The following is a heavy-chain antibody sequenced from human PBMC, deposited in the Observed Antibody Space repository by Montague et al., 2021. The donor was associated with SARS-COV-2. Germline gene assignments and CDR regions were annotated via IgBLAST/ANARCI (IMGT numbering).Heavy chain of an antibody. CDR1: GDSVSSDTAA. J-gene: IGHJ1*01. V-gene: IGHV6-1*01. CDR3: ARDGDYGGTWYSFLQN. Sequence: CAISGDSVSSDTAAWHWIRQSPSRGLEWLGRTFYRSQWHTDSAASVRSRISFSGDISKNQFSLHLNSVTPEDTAIYYCARDGDYGGTWYSFLQNWGQGTLVIVFS. CDR2: TFYRSQWHT. D-gene: IGHD4-17*01.